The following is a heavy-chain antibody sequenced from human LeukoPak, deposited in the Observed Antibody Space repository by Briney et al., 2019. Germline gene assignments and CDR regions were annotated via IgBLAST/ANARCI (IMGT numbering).Heavy chain of an antibody. D-gene: IGHD4-11*01. V-gene: IGHV4-39*01. CDR2: IYYSGST. CDR3: ARVARDYSNYYYYYYYYMDV. J-gene: IGHJ6*03. CDR1: GGSISSSSYY. Sequence: SETLSLTCTVSGGSISSSSYYWGWIRQPPGKGLEWIGSIYYSGSTYYNPSLKSRVTISVDTSKNQFSLKLSSVTAADTAVYYCARVARDYSNYYYYYYYYMDVWGKGTTVTVSS.